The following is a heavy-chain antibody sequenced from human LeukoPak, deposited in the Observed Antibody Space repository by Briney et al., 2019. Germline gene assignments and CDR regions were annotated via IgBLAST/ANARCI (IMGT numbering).Heavy chain of an antibody. J-gene: IGHJ5*02. CDR1: GYTFTGYY. CDR3: ARDRSTMEENWFDP. V-gene: IGHV1-2*04. CDR2: INPNSGGT. D-gene: IGHD3-10*01. Sequence: GASVKVSCKASGYTFTGYYMHWVRQAPGQGLEWMGWINPNSGGTNYAQKFQGWVTMTRDTSISTAYMELSRLRSDDTAVYYCARDRSTMEENWFDPWGQGTLVTVSS.